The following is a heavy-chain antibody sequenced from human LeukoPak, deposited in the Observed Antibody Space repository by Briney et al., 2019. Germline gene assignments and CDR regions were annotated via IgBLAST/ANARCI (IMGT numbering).Heavy chain of an antibody. V-gene: IGHV3-66*01. CDR3: AREDSSSLYYFDC. CDR2: IYSGGST. CDR1: GFTVSSNY. Sequence: PGGSLRLSCAASGFTVSSNYMSWVRQAPGKGLEWVSVIYSGGSTYYADSVKGRFTISRDNSKNTLYLQMNSLRAEDTAVYYCAREDSSSLYYFDCWGQGTLVTVSS. J-gene: IGHJ4*02. D-gene: IGHD5-18*01.